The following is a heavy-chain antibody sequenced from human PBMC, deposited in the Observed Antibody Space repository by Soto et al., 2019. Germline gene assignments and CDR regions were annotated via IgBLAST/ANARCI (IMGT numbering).Heavy chain of an antibody. CDR1: GFTFNNYA. V-gene: IGHV3-23*01. CDR3: ARGGTVTTGDAFDI. CDR2: ITGSGSDT. J-gene: IGHJ3*02. Sequence: GGSLRLSCAASGFTFNNYAMGWVRQAPGKGLEWVSAITGSGSDTYYLDSVKGRFTISRDNSKNTLFLQVNSLRAEDTAIYYCARGGTVTTGDAFDIWGQGTMVTVSS. D-gene: IGHD4-17*01.